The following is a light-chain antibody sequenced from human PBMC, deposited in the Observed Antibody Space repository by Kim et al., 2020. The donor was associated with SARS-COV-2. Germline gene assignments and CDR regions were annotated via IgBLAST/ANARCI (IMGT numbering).Light chain of an antibody. CDR2: WAS. CDR3: QQYYSTPPS. J-gene: IGKJ2*03. Sequence: RATLNCKSSQTVLYNSNNKNYLAWYQQKPGQAPKLLIYWASSRESGVSDRFSGSGSETDFTLTISSLQAEDVAVYYCQQYYSTPPSFGQGTKLEI. V-gene: IGKV4-1*01. CDR1: QTVLYNSNNKNY.